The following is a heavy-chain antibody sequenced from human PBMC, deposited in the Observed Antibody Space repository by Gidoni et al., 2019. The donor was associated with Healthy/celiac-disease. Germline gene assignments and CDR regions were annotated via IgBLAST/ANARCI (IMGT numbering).Heavy chain of an antibody. CDR3: ARGKMARFFDY. V-gene: IGHV4-34*01. CDR2: INHSGST. CDR1: GGSFSGYY. J-gene: IGHJ4*02. Sequence: QVQLQQWGAGLSQPSETLSLTCAVYGGSFSGYYWSWIRQPPGKGLEWIGEINHSGSTHYNPSLKSRVTISVDTSKNQFALKLRSVTAADTAVYYWARGKMARFFDYWGQGTLVTVSS.